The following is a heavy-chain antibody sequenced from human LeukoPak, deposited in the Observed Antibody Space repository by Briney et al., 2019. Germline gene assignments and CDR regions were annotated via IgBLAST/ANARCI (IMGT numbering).Heavy chain of an antibody. V-gene: IGHV1-46*01. Sequence: ASVKVSCKASGYTFTSYYMHWVRQAPGQGLEWMGIINPSGGSTSYAQKFQGRVTMTRDMSTSTVYMELSSLRSEDTAVYYCARDGERGSFSAYYFDYWGQGTLVTVSS. CDR1: GYTFTSYY. CDR2: INPSGGST. CDR3: ARDGERGSFSAYYFDY. D-gene: IGHD1-26*01. J-gene: IGHJ4*02.